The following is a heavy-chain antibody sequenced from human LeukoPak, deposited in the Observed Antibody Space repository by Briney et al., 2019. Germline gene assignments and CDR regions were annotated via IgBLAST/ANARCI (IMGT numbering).Heavy chain of an antibody. CDR3: AKRTQVYGDYRAPIDY. D-gene: IGHD4-17*01. CDR2: ISYDGSNK. J-gene: IGHJ4*02. V-gene: IGHV3-30*18. CDR1: GFTFSNYG. Sequence: PGRSLRLSCAASGFTFSNYGMHWVRQAPGKGREWVAVISYDGSNKYYADSVKGRFTISRDNSKNTVYLQMNSLRAEDTAVYYCAKRTQVYGDYRAPIDYWGQGTLVTVSS.